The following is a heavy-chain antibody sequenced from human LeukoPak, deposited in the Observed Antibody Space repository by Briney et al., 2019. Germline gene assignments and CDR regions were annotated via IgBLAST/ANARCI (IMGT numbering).Heavy chain of an antibody. CDR3: ASNHYDFWSGEYYFDY. V-gene: IGHV4-61*01. CDR2: IYYSGST. J-gene: IGHJ4*02. CDR1: GGSISSGSYY. D-gene: IGHD3-3*01. Sequence: SETLSLTCTVSGGSISSGSYYWSWIRQPPGKGLEWIGYIYYSGSTNYNPSLKSRVTISVDTSKNQFSLKLSSVTAADTAVYYCASNHYDFWSGEYYFDYWGQGTLVTVSS.